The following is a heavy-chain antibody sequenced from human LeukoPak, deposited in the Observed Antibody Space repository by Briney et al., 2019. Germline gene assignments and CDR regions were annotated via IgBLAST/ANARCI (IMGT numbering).Heavy chain of an antibody. CDR1: GGSISSYY. CDR2: FYNSGST. D-gene: IGHD4-17*01. J-gene: IGHJ4*02. CDR3: ARVRGDGDYVTYYFDY. Sequence: SETLSLTCTVSGGSISSYYWSWIRQPPGKGLEWIGCFYNSGSTRYNPSLNSRVTISVDTSKNQFSLKLSSVTAADTAVYYCARVRGDGDYVTYYFDYWGQGTLVTVSS. V-gene: IGHV4-59*12.